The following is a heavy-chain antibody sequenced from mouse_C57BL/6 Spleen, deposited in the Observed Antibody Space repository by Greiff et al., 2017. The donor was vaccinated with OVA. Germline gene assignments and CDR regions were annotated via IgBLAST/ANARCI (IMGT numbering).Heavy chain of an antibody. V-gene: IGHV5-17*01. Sequence: EVQVVESGGGLVKPGGSLKLSCAASGFTFSDYGMHWVRQAPEKGLEWVAYISSGSSTIYYADTVQGRFPISRDNAKNTLFLQMTSLRSEDTAMYYCARERYGSSYVVYWGQGTTLTVSS. CDR3: ARERYGSSYVVY. D-gene: IGHD1-1*01. J-gene: IGHJ2*01. CDR1: GFTFSDYG. CDR2: ISSGSSTI.